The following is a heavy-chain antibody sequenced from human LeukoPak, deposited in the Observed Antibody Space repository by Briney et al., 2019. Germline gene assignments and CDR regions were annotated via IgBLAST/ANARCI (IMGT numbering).Heavy chain of an antibody. CDR2: IYYSGST. CDR1: GGSLSSGGYY. D-gene: IGHD4-17*01. CDR3: ARGFDGGYLFDY. V-gene: IGHV4-31*03. J-gene: IGHJ4*02. Sequence: SETLSLTCTVSGGSLSSGGYYWSWIRQHPGKGLEWIGYIYYSGSTYYNPSLKSRVTISVDTSKNQFSLKLSSVTAADTAVYYCARGFDGGYLFDYWGQGTLVTVSS.